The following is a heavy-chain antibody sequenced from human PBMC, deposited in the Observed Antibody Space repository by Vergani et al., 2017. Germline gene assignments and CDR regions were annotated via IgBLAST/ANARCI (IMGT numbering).Heavy chain of an antibody. Sequence: QVQLQESGPGLVKPSETLSLTCAVSGYSISSGYYWCWIRQPPGKGLEWIGSIYHSGSTYYNPSLKSRVTISVDTSKNQFSLKLSSVTAADTAVYYCARRYYGSGYYFDYWGQGTLVTVSS. CDR2: IYHSGST. CDR3: ARRYYGSGYYFDY. J-gene: IGHJ4*02. V-gene: IGHV4-38-2*01. CDR1: GYSISSGYY. D-gene: IGHD3-10*01.